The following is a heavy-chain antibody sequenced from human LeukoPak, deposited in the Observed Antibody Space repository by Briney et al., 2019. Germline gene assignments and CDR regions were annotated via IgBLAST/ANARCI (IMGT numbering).Heavy chain of an antibody. V-gene: IGHV3-48*03. CDR3: ARGILGYYSFDF. D-gene: IGHD6-13*01. CDR2: ISSVGTTI. CDR1: GFTFTNYA. Sequence: SGGSLRLSCEASGFTFTNYAMNWVRQSPGKGLEWVSYISSVGTTIYYADSVKGRFTISRDNAKNSLYLQMSSLSAEDMAVHYCARGILGYYSFDFWGQGTLVTVPS. J-gene: IGHJ4*02.